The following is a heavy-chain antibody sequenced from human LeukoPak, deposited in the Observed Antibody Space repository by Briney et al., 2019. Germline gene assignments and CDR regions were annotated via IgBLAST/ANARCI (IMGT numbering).Heavy chain of an antibody. D-gene: IGHD6-19*01. CDR3: AKSWGYSGGRVYFEY. CDR2: TSGSSGNT. Sequence: GSLRLSCAASGSPFSVYAMSCVCQAPGKGREWVSATSGSSGNTYYADSVEGRFTISRDNAKNTLYLQMTSLRAQDTAIYYCAKSWGYSGGRVYFEYWGQGALVTVSS. V-gene: IGHV3-23*01. J-gene: IGHJ4*02. CDR1: GSPFSVYA.